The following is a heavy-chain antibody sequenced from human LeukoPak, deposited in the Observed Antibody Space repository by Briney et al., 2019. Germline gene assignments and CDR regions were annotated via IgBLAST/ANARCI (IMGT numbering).Heavy chain of an antibody. CDR2: KKQDGSQR. CDR3: ARRGGSSSRRSPIDY. V-gene: IGHV3-7*01. J-gene: IGHJ4*02. Sequence: GGPLRFSCPAPGLTFMDNWMTGVARAQGRGPEGVANKKQDGSQRYYVDSVRGRFTISRDNAKNSLFLQMNGLRAEDTAVYYCARRGGSSSRRSPIDYWGQGTLVTVST. CDR1: GLTFMDNW. D-gene: IGHD6-6*01.